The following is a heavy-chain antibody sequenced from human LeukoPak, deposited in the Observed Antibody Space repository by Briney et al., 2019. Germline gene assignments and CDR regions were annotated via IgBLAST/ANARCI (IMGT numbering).Heavy chain of an antibody. CDR1: GGSFSGYY. Sequence: SETLSLTCAVYGGSFSGYYWSWIRQPPGKGLEWIGEINHSGSTNYNPSLKSRVTISVDTSKNQFSLKLSSVTAADTAVYYCASGYSSGRAVHWGQGALVTVSS. CDR3: ASGYSSGRAVH. D-gene: IGHD6-19*01. V-gene: IGHV4-34*01. CDR2: INHSGST. J-gene: IGHJ4*02.